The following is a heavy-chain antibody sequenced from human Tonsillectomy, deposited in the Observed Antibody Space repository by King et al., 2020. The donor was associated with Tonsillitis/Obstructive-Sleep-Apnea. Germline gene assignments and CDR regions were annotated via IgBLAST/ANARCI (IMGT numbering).Heavy chain of an antibody. CDR1: GGSFSGYY. Sequence: VQLPQWGAGLLKPSETLSLTCAVYGGSFSGYYWSWIRQPPGKGLEWIGEINHSGSTNYNPSLKSRVTITVDTSKNQFSLKLSSVTAADKAVYYCASATYYYDSSGYKAVWFDPWGQGTLVTVSS. CDR2: INHSGST. D-gene: IGHD3-22*01. CDR3: ASATYYYDSSGYKAVWFDP. J-gene: IGHJ5*02. V-gene: IGHV4-34*01.